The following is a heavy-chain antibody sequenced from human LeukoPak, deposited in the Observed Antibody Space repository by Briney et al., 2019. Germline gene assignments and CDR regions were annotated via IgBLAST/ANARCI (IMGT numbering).Heavy chain of an antibody. CDR1: GFTFSSYD. CDR2: IGTAGDT. V-gene: IGHV3-13*01. CDR3: AKDIGVVPAATPLDY. J-gene: IGHJ4*02. Sequence: PGGSLRLSCAASGFTFSSYDMHWVRQATGKGLEWVSAIGTAGDTYYPGSVKGRFTISRENAKNSLYLQMNSLRAEDTALYYCAKDIGVVPAATPLDYWGQGTLVTVSS. D-gene: IGHD2-2*01.